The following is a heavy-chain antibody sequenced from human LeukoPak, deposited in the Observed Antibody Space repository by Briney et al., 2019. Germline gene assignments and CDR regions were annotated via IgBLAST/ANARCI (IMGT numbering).Heavy chain of an antibody. CDR1: GFTFRSCG. CDR2: ISYDGSNK. V-gene: IGHV3-30*18. CDR3: AKGELGERLGLGDY. D-gene: IGHD3-16*01. J-gene: IGHJ4*02. Sequence: PGGSLRLSCVVSGFTFRSCGMHWVRQAPGKGLEWVAVISYDGSNKYYADSVKGRFTISRDNSKNTLYLQMNSLRAEDTAVYYCAKGELGERLGLGDYWVQGTLVTVSS.